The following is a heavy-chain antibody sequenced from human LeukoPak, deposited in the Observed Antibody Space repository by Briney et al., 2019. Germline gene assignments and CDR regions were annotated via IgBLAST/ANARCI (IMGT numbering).Heavy chain of an antibody. J-gene: IGHJ4*02. CDR1: GGSISSGDYY. Sequence: SQTLSLTCTVSGGSISSGDYYWSWIRQPPGKGLEWIGYIYYSGSTYYNPSLKSRVTISVDTSKNQFSLKLSSVTAADTAVYYCASGIAVAGTMDYWGQGTLVTVSS. CDR3: ASGIAVAGTMDY. V-gene: IGHV4-30-4*01. D-gene: IGHD6-19*01. CDR2: IYYSGST.